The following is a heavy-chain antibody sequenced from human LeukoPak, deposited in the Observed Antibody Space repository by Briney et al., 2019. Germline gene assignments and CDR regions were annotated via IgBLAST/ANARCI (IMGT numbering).Heavy chain of an antibody. CDR2: VRYDGSNK. Sequence: GGSLRLSCAASGFTFSSYGMHWVRQAPGKGLEWVAFVRYDGSNKYYADSVKGRFTISRDNSKNTLYLQMNSLRAEDTAVYFCAKPRGPKVRGVISPYFDYWGQGTLVTVSS. CDR3: AKPRGPKVRGVISPYFDY. V-gene: IGHV3-30*02. J-gene: IGHJ4*02. D-gene: IGHD3-10*01. CDR1: GFTFSSYG.